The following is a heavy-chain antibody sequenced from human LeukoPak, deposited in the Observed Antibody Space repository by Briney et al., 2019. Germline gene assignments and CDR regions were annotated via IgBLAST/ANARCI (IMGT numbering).Heavy chain of an antibody. CDR1: GGTFSSYA. CDR2: IIPIFGTA. D-gene: IGHD2-15*01. J-gene: IGHJ4*02. V-gene: IGHV1-69*05. CDR3: ARRCSGGSCYDESPFDY. Sequence: ASVKVSCKASGGTFSSYAISWVRQAPGQGLEWMGGIIPIFGTANYAQKFQGRVTITTDESTSTAYMELSSLRSEDTAVYYCARRCSGGSCYDESPFDYWGQGTLVTVFS.